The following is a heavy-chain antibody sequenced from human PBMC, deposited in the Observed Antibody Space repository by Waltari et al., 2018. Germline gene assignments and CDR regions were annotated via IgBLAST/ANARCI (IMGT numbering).Heavy chain of an antibody. CDR1: GFNFSSYA. D-gene: IGHD5-12*01. J-gene: IGHJ4*02. CDR2: ISYDGSNK. Sequence: QVQLVESGGGVVQPGRSLRLSCAASGFNFSSYAMHWVRQAPGKGLEWVAVISYDGSNKYYADSVKGRFTISRDNSKNTLYLQMNSLRAEDTAVYYCARGWSGYDLDQWDLAKWGQGTLVTVSS. V-gene: IGHV3-30-3*01. CDR3: ARGWSGYDLDQWDLAK.